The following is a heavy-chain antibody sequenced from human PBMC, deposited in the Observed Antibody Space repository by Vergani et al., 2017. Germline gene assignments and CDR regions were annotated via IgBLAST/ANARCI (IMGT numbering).Heavy chain of an antibody. J-gene: IGHJ6*02. Sequence: QVQLQESGPGLVKPSQTLSLTCTVSGGYISSGSYYWSWIRQPAGKGLEWIGRIYTSGSTNYNPSLKSRVTISVDTSKNQFSRKLSSVTAADTAVYYCAGDKRTGGYRANYYYCGMDVWGQGTTVTVSS. CDR1: GGYISSGSYY. CDR3: AGDKRTGGYRANYYYCGMDV. V-gene: IGHV4-61*02. CDR2: IYTSGST. D-gene: IGHD5-18*01.